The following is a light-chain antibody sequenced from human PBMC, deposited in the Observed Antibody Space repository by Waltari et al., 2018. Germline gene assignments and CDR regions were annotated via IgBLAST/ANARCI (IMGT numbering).Light chain of an antibody. CDR3: AAWDDSLNGIV. CDR2: SDN. J-gene: IGLJ2*01. CDR1: FSNIESNT. Sequence: QSVLTQPPSASGTPGQRVAISCSGSFSNIESNTVNWYQQLPGTAPKLLIYSDNQRPSGVPGRFSGSNSGTSASLAISGLQSEDEADYYCAAWDDSLNGIVFGGGTKLTVL. V-gene: IGLV1-44*01.